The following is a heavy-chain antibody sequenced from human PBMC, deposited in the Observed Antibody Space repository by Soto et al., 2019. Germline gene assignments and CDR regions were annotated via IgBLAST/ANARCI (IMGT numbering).Heavy chain of an antibody. J-gene: IGHJ6*02. CDR2: ISYDGSNK. CDR1: GFTFSSYA. V-gene: IGHV3-30-3*01. Sequence: PGGSLRLSCAASGFTFSSYAMHWVRQAPGKGLEWVAVISYDGSNKYYADSVKGRFTISRDNSKNTLYLQMNSLRAEDTAVYYCARMGSGMDVWGQGTTVTVS. CDR3: ARMGSGMDV. D-gene: IGHD2-15*01.